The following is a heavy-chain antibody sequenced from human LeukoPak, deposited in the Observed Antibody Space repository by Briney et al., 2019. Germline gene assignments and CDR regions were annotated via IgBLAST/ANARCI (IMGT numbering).Heavy chain of an antibody. J-gene: IGHJ4*02. Sequence: PSETLSLTRGVYGGSFSAYYWSWIRQPPGKGLEWIGEINHSGSTNYNPSLKTRVAMSVDTSKNHFSLKLSSVTAADTAVYYCARGGTGNIDFWGQGALVTVSS. CDR2: INHSGST. CDR3: ARGGTGNIDF. V-gene: IGHV4-34*01. CDR1: GGSFSAYY. D-gene: IGHD1-1*01.